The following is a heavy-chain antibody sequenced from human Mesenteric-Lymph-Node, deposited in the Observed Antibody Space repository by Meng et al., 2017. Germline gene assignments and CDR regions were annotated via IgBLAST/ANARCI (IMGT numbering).Heavy chain of an antibody. J-gene: IGHJ4*02. V-gene: IGHV3-30*04. CDR3: AKGGSGYGPGGY. CDR1: GFTFSSYA. D-gene: IGHD5-12*01. Sequence: GESLKISCAASGFTFSSYAMHWVRQAPGKGLEWVAVISYDGSNKYYADSVKGRFTISRDNSKNTLYLQMNSLRAEDTAVYYCAKGGSGYGPGGYWGQGTLVTVSS. CDR2: ISYDGSNK.